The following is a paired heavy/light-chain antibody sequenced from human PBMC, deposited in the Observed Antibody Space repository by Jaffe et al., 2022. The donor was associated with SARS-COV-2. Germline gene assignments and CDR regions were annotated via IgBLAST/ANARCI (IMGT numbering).Light chain of an antibody. J-gene: IGLJ1*01. CDR1: SSNIGAVYD. Sequence: QSVLTQPPSVSGAPGQRVTISCTGSSSNIGAVYDVHWYQQLPGTAPKLLIYVNSNRPSGVPDRFSGSKSGTSASLAISGLQAEDEADYFCQSYDSSLSGSVFGTGTKVTVL. V-gene: IGLV1-40*01. CDR2: VNS. CDR3: QSYDSSLSGSV.
Heavy chain of an antibody. CDR1: GGSISSTSYY. D-gene: IGHD6-19*01. Sequence: QLQLQESGPGLVKPSETLSLTCTVSGGSISSTSYYWGWIRQPPGKGLEWVGSIYYSGTTYYNPSLKNRVTISVDTSKNQFSLRLSSVTAADTAAYYCARQSVGGTYWYFDLWGRGSLVTVSS. CDR2: IYYSGTT. CDR3: ARQSVGGTYWYFDL. J-gene: IGHJ2*01. V-gene: IGHV4-39*01.